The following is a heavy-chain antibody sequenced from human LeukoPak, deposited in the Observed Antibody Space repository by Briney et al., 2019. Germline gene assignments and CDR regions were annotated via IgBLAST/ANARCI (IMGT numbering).Heavy chain of an antibody. CDR1: GGSFSGYY. J-gene: IGHJ4*02. CDR2: INHSGST. V-gene: IGHV4-34*01. Sequence: SETLSLTCAVYGGSFSGYYWSWIRQPPGKGLEWIGEINHSGSTNYNPSLKSRVTISVDTSKNQFSLKLSSVTAADTAVYYCASSFVYGSGSYYKAGFDYWGQGTLVTVSS. CDR3: ASSFVYGSGSYYKAGFDY. D-gene: IGHD3-10*01.